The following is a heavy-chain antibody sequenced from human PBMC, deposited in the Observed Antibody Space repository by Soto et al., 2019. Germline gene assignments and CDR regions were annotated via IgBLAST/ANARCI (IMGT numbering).Heavy chain of an antibody. CDR2: IYWDDAK. CDR1: GFSLTTSGVG. D-gene: IGHD3-3*01. CDR3: AHRVLRTVFGLVTTTAIYFDF. J-gene: IGHJ4*02. Sequence: QITLNESGPTQVKPRQTLTLTCTFSGFSLTTSGVGVGWIRQSPGKAPEWLALIYWDDAKRYSPSLKSRLTITKDTSKNQVGLTMADLDPADTATYYCAHRVLRTVFGLVTTTAIYFDFWGQGTPVAVSS. V-gene: IGHV2-5*02.